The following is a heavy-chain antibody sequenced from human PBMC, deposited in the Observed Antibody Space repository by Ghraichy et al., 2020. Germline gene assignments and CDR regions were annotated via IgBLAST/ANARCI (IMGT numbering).Heavy chain of an antibody. CDR1: GYTFTGHY. CDR2: INPNSGDT. J-gene: IGHJ6*02. CDR3: ARDEGAIFGPGEGAEFYFYAMDV. D-gene: IGHD3-3*01. V-gene: IGHV1-2*02. Sequence: ASVKVSCQASGYTFTGHYLHWVRQTPGQGLEWMGWINPNSGDTHIAREFQARVTMTRDTAISTAYMELSSLRSDDTAVYYCARDEGAIFGPGEGAEFYFYAMDVWGQGTTVTVSS.